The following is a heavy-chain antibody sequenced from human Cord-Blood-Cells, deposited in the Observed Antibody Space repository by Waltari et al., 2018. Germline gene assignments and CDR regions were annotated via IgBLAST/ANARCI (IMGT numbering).Heavy chain of an antibody. Sequence: HVQLQQWGAGRLKPSETLSLPCAVYGGSFCGYYWSWIRQPPGKGLEWIGEINHSGSTNYNPSLKSRVTISVDTSKNQFSLKLSSVTAADTAVYYCARGGRHCSGGSCFYYYYYYMDVWGKGTTVTVSS. V-gene: IGHV4-34*01. J-gene: IGHJ6*03. CDR2: INHSGST. CDR1: GGSFCGYY. D-gene: IGHD2-15*01. CDR3: ARGGRHCSGGSCFYYYYYYMDV.